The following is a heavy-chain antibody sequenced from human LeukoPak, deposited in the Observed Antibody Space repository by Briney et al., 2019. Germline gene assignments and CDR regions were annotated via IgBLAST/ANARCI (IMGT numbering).Heavy chain of an antibody. V-gene: IGHV3-11*06. CDR1: GFSFSDYY. CDR2: ISSRTSDT. CDR3: TRVGSSGSVDY. J-gene: IGHJ4*02. Sequence: GGSLRLSCAASGFSFSDYYMSWIRQAPGKGLEWVSYISSRTSDTNYVDSVKGRFTISRDNAKNSLFLQMNSLRAEDTAVYYCTRVGSSGSVDYWGQGTLATVSS. D-gene: IGHD1-1*01.